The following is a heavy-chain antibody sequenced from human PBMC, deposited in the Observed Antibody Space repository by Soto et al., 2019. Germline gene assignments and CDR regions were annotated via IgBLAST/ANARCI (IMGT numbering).Heavy chain of an antibody. CDR1: GYAFTTYG. CDR2: ISTYNGKT. J-gene: IGHJ6*02. D-gene: IGHD1-1*01. CDR3: ARDLGLEVPIHMYV. V-gene: IGHV1-18*01. Sequence: QVQRVQSGAEVKKPGASVKVSCKASGYAFTTYGFSWVRQAPGQGLEWMGWISTYNGKTQYAQKLQGRVTMTTDTSTTTAYMELRSLRSDDTAVYCCARDLGLEVPIHMYVWGQGTTVTVSS.